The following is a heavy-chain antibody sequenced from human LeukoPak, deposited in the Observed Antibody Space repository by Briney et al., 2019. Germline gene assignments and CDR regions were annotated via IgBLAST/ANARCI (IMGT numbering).Heavy chain of an antibody. J-gene: IGHJ4*02. CDR2: INTDGSST. Sequence: GGSLRLSCAASGFTFSTYWMHWVRQAPGKGLVWVSDINTDGSSTNYADSVKGRFTISRDNAKNMLYLQMNSLRAEDTAVYYCARLAYSSDQEDNWGQGTLVTVSS. D-gene: IGHD6-13*01. V-gene: IGHV3-74*01. CDR1: GFTFSTYW. CDR3: ARLAYSSDQEDN.